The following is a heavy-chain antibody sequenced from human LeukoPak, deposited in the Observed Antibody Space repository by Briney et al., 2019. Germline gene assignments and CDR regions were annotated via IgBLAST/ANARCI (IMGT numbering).Heavy chain of an antibody. D-gene: IGHD6-13*01. V-gene: IGHV3-21*06. J-gene: IGHJ4*02. Sequence: GGSLRLSCAASGFTFSSYSMNWVRQAPGKGLEWVSSISSSSSYIYYADSVKGRFTISRDNAKNPLYLQMNSLRAEDTAVYYYARAAAGTTMTYFDYWGQGTLVTVSS. CDR3: ARAAAGTTMTYFDY. CDR2: ISSSSSYI. CDR1: GFTFSSYS.